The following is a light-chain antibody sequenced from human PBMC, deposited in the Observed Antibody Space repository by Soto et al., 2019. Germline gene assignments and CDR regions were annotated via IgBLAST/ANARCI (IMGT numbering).Light chain of an antibody. J-gene: IGLJ3*02. CDR1: SSNIGNNY. CDR3: GTWDSSLTVWV. Sequence: QSVLTQPPSVSAAPGQKVTISCSGSSSNIGNNYVSWYQQLPGTPPKLLIYENNKRPSGFLDRFSGSKSGTSATLGITGLQTGDEADYYCGTWDSSLTVWVFGGGTKVTVL. CDR2: ENN. V-gene: IGLV1-51*02.